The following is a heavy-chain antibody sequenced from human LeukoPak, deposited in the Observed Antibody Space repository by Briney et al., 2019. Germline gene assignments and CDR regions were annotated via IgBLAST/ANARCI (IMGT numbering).Heavy chain of an antibody. CDR1: GGSFSNYY. J-gene: IGHJ4*02. D-gene: IGHD2-21*01. V-gene: IGHV4-34*01. CDR2: IYYSGST. Sequence: PSETLSLTCAVYGGSFSNYYWSWIRQPPGKGLEWIGSIYYSGSTYYNPSLKSRVTISVDTSKNQFSLKLSSVTAADTAVYYCARVPLFDYWGQGTLVTVSS. CDR3: ARVPLFDY.